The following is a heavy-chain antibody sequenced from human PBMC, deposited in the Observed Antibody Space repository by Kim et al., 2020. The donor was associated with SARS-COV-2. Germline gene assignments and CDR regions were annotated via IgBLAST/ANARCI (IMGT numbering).Heavy chain of an antibody. V-gene: IGHV3-21*01. CDR1: GFTFSSYS. D-gene: IGHD1-26*01. CDR3: ARLKWEPWLSYYYYYYMDV. CDR2: ISSSSSYI. Sequence: LSLTCAASGFTFSSYSMNWVRQAPGKGLEWVSSISSSSSYIYYADSVKGRFTISRDNAKNSLYLQMNSLRAEDTAVYYCARLKWEPWLSYYYYYYMDVWGKGTTVTVSS. J-gene: IGHJ6*03.